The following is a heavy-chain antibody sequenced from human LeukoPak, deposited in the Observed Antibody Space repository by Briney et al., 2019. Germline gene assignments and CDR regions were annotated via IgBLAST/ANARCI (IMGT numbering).Heavy chain of an antibody. J-gene: IGHJ4*02. V-gene: IGHV4-39*07. CDR3: ARDTYSSSGRGKDHGFDY. CDR1: GGSISSSSYY. Sequence: PSETLSLTCTVSGGSISSSSYYWGWIRQPPGKGLEWIGSIYYSGSTYYNPSLKSRVTISVDTSKNQFSLKLSSVTAADTAVYYCARDTYSSSGRGKDHGFDYWGQGTLVTVSS. D-gene: IGHD6-6*01. CDR2: IYYSGST.